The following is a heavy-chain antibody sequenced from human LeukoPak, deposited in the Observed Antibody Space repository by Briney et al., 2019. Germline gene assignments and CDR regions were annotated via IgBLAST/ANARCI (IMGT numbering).Heavy chain of an antibody. Sequence: SETLSLTCTVRGGSMRGYYWGLIRQPPGKGLEWIGYIYYSGSTNYNPSLKSRVTISVDTSKNQFSLKLGSVTAADTAVYYCAGGSRIRYYYYYYMDVWGKGTTVTVSS. CDR3: AGGSRIRYYYYYYMDV. CDR1: GGSMRGYY. V-gene: IGHV4-59*01. CDR2: IYYSGST. J-gene: IGHJ6*03. D-gene: IGHD2-21*01.